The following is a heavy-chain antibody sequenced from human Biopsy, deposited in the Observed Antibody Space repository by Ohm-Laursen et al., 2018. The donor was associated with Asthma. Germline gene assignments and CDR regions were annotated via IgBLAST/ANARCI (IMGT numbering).Heavy chain of an antibody. CDR3: AGCQVGYSSGWSLLLKKIYYSGMDV. CDR1: GGTFSNFA. Sequence: SVKVSCKAPGGTFSNFAIRRVRQAPGQGLEWLGGIMTALGTTNYAQQSQGRATITADESTSTAYMEVTSLRSEDTAIYYCAGCQVGYSSGWSLLLKKIYYSGMDVWGQGTAVTVSS. D-gene: IGHD6-19*01. J-gene: IGHJ6*02. CDR2: IMTALGTT. V-gene: IGHV1-69*13.